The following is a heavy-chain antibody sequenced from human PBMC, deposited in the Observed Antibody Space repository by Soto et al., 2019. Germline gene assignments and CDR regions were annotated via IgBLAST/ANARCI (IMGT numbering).Heavy chain of an antibody. Sequence: GGSLRLSCAASGFTFSSYAMSWVRQAPGKGLEWVSAISGSGGSTYYADSVKGRFTISRDNSKNTLYLQMNSLRAEDTAVYYCAKVEYRNRYYDFWSGYWNFDYWGQGTLVTVSS. CDR3: AKVEYRNRYYDFWSGYWNFDY. D-gene: IGHD3-3*01. J-gene: IGHJ4*02. V-gene: IGHV3-23*01. CDR1: GFTFSSYA. CDR2: ISGSGGST.